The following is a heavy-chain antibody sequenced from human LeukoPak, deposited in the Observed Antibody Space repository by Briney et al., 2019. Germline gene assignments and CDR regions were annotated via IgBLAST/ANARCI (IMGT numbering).Heavy chain of an antibody. V-gene: IGHV1-2*06. Sequence: ASVKVSCKASGYTFTGHFIQWVRQAPGQGPEWMGRIDPSDGGTNYAQKFQGRVTMTRDTSISTAYMKLSSLRSDDTAVYYCARGSDSGTPRWFDPWGQGTLVTV. CDR2: IDPSDGGT. J-gene: IGHJ5*02. CDR3: ARGSDSGTPRWFDP. CDR1: GYTFTGHF. D-gene: IGHD1-26*01.